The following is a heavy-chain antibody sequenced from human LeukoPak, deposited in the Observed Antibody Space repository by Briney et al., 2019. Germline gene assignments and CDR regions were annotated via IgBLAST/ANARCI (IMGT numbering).Heavy chain of an antibody. J-gene: IGHJ4*02. V-gene: IGHV4-34*01. D-gene: IGHD3-22*01. CDR1: GGSFSGYY. Sequence: PSETLSLTCAVYGGSFSGYYWSWIRQPQGKGLEWIGEINHSGSTNYNPSLKSRVTISVDTSKNQFSLKLSSVTAADTAVYYCARVGSYDSSGYHFGYWGQGTLVTVSS. CDR2: INHSGST. CDR3: ARVGSYDSSGYHFGY.